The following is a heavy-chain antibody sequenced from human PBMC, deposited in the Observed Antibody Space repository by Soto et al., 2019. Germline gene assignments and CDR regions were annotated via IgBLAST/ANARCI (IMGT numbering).Heavy chain of an antibody. Sequence: SETLSLTCAVSGGSISSYYWSWIRLPPGKGLEWIGYIYYSGSTNYNPSLQTRVTISLDKSKSQFSLKLNSVTAADSAVYFCARLEGLATISYYFDFWGPGALVTVSS. CDR1: GGSISSYY. J-gene: IGHJ4*02. V-gene: IGHV4-59*08. CDR2: IYYSGST. D-gene: IGHD5-12*01. CDR3: ARLEGLATISYYFDF.